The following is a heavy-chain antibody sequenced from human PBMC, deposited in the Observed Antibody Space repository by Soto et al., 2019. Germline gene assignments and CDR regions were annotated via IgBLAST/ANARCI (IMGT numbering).Heavy chain of an antibody. CDR1: GGSISSYY. J-gene: IGHJ6*02. D-gene: IGHD1-20*01. CDR2: IYYSGIT. Sequence: SETLSLTCTVSGGSISSYYWSWIRQPPGKGLEWIGYIYYSGITNYNPSLKSRVTISVDTSKNQFSLKLSSVTAADTAVYYCARYKSNYYYGMYVWALGTTVPVSS. V-gene: IGHV4-59*01. CDR3: ARYKSNYYYGMYV.